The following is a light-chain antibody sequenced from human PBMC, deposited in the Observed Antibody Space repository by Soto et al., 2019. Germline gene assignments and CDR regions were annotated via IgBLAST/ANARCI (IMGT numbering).Light chain of an antibody. Sequence: DVVVTQSPLSLPVTLGQPASTPCRSSQTLVSMDGTTSLNWFQQRPAQSPRRLIYKVPNRDSGVPDRFSGSGSGTDFTLKISRVEAEDVGIYYCMQRSHWPPTFGQGTKVEIK. CDR2: KVP. V-gene: IGKV2-30*01. CDR1: QTLVSMDGTTS. CDR3: MQRSHWPPT. J-gene: IGKJ1*01.